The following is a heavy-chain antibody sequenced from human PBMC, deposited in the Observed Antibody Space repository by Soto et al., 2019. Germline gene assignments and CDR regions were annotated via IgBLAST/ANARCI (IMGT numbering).Heavy chain of an antibody. CDR3: ARGITSRLVFYYYYMDV. CDR2: INPTNSGT. V-gene: IGHV1-2*02. Sequence: QVQLVQSGAEVKKPGASVKVSCKASGYTFTDYYIHWVRQAPGQGLQLLGGINPTNSGTRYARSFQGRVPVTRDTSISTAYMELSSLRSDETAVYYCARGITSRLVFYYYYMDVWGFGTTVTVSS. CDR1: GYTFTDYY. J-gene: IGHJ6*03.